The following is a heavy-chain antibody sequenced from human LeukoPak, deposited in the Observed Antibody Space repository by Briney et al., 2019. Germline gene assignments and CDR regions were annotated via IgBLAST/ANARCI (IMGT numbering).Heavy chain of an antibody. V-gene: IGHV3-48*03. CDR3: ARESFSAVVISHFDY. Sequence: GGSLRLSCAASGFTFSSYEMNWVRQAPGKGLEWVSYISSSGSTIYYADSVKGRFTISRDNAKNSLYLQMNSLRAEDTAVYYCARESFSAVVISHFDYWGQGTLVTVSS. CDR1: GFTFSSYE. D-gene: IGHD3-22*01. CDR2: ISSSGSTI. J-gene: IGHJ4*02.